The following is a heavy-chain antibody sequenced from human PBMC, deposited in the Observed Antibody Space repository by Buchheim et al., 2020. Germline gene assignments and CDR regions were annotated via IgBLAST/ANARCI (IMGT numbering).Heavy chain of an antibody. CDR2: IWNDGSNK. J-gene: IGHJ4*02. CDR3: ARGLCRSISCQTGHYFDY. D-gene: IGHD2-2*01. Sequence: QPQLVESGGGVVQPGRSRGLSCTASGFTFSNYGMHWVRQAPGKGLEWVAVIWNDGSNKYYADSVKGRFTISRTNSKNTLYLQMNSLRAEDTAVYYCARGLCRSISCQTGHYFDYWGQGTL. V-gene: IGHV3-33*01. CDR1: GFTFSNYG.